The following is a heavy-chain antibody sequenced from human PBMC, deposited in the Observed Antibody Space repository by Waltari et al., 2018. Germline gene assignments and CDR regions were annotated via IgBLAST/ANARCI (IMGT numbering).Heavy chain of an antibody. CDR2: IYTGEMT. CDR1: GLRAGNNH. V-gene: IGHV3-53*01. CDR3: ARDTTSRERAGD. J-gene: IGHJ4*02. Sequence: VRLVESGGGLIHPGGSLRPSCAASGLRAGNNHMHWVRQAPGKGLEWVSVIYTGEMTYYSDAVKGRFTISRDISKNMVYLQMNNLRAEDTALYYCARDTTSRERAGDWGQGTLVTVSS. D-gene: IGHD1-1*01.